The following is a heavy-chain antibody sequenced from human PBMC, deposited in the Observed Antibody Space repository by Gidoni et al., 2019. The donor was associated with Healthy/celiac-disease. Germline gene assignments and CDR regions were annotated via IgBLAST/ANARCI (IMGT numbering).Heavy chain of an antibody. CDR2: LNHSGST. D-gene: IGHD3-10*01. J-gene: IGHJ6*02. V-gene: IGHV4-34*01. Sequence: QVQLQQWRAGLLKPSETLSLTCAVYGGSFSGYYWRWIRQPPGKGLEWIVELNHSGSTNYNPSLKSRVTISVDTSKIQFSLKLSSVTAADTAVYYCARVDGSGRHPYYYYYGMDVWGQGTTVTVSS. CDR1: GGSFSGYY. CDR3: ARVDGSGRHPYYYYYGMDV.